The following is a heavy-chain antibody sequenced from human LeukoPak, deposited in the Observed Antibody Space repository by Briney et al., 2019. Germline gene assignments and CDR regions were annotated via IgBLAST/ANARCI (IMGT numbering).Heavy chain of an antibody. V-gene: IGHV3-48*01. CDR3: AREGAGIVGARKGVDY. J-gene: IGHJ4*02. CDR1: GFTFSSYS. Sequence: SGGSLRLSCAASGFTFSSYSMNWVRQAPGKGLEWVSYISSSSSTIYYADSVKGRFTISRDNAKNSLYLQMNSLRAEGTAVYYCAREGAGIVGARKGVDYWGQGTLVTVSS. D-gene: IGHD1-26*01. CDR2: ISSSSSTI.